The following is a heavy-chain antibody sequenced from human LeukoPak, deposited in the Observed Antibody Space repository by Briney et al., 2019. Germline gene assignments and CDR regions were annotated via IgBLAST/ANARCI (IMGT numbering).Heavy chain of an antibody. Sequence: PGGSLRLSCAASGFTFSSYAMSWVRQAPGKGLEWVSAISGSGGSTYYADSVKGRFTISRDNSKNTLYLQTNSLRAEDTAVYYCAKGLYCSGGSCYHPPAHAFDIWGQGTMVTVSS. CDR1: GFTFSSYA. CDR2: ISGSGGST. J-gene: IGHJ3*02. D-gene: IGHD2-15*01. CDR3: AKGLYCSGGSCYHPPAHAFDI. V-gene: IGHV3-23*01.